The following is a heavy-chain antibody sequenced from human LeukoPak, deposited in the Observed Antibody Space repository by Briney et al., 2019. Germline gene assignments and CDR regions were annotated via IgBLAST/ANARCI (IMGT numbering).Heavy chain of an antibody. CDR2: INTNTGNP. Sequence: GASVKVSCKASGYTFTTYPINWVRQAPGQGLEWMGWINTNTGNPTYAQGFTGRFVFSLDTSVSTAYLQISSLKAEDTAAYYCAREEGIAAAGEDYWGQGTLVTVSS. J-gene: IGHJ4*02. CDR3: AREEGIAAAGEDY. V-gene: IGHV7-4-1*02. CDR1: GYTFTTYP. D-gene: IGHD6-13*01.